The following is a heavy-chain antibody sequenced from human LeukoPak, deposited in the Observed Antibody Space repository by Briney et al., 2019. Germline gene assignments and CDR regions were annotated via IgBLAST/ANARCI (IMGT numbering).Heavy chain of an antibody. CDR1: GGSISSYY. V-gene: IGHV4-59*01. J-gene: IGHJ4*02. CDR2: IYYSEST. CDR3: ARGGSGSYYSFDY. D-gene: IGHD1-26*01. Sequence: PSETLSLTCTVSGGSISSYYWSWIRQPPGKGLEWIGYIYYSESTNYNPSLKSRVTISVDTSKNQFSLKLSSVTAADTAVYYCARGGSGSYYSFDYWGQGTLVTVSS.